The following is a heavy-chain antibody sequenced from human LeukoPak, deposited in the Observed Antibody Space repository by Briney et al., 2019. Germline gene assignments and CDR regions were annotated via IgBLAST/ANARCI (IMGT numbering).Heavy chain of an antibody. CDR2: ISSSSSYI. CDR1: GFTFSSYS. Sequence: GGSLRLSCAASGFTFSSYSMNWVRQAPGKGLEWVSSISSSSSYIYYADSVKGRFTISRDNAKNSLYLQMNSLRVEDTAVYYCARVIWSGSYYYMDVWGKGTSVTVSS. D-gene: IGHD3-3*01. J-gene: IGHJ6*03. CDR3: ARVIWSGSYYYMDV. V-gene: IGHV3-21*01.